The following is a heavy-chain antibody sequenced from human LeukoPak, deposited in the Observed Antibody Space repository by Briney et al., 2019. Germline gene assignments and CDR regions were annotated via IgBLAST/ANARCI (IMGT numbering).Heavy chain of an antibody. Sequence: GASVKVSCKVSGYTLTELSMHWVRQAPGKGLEWMGGFDPEDGETIYAQKFQGRVTMTEDTSTDTAYMELSSLRSEDTAVYYCATDRGLSGWPVEDYWGQGTLVTVSS. D-gene: IGHD6-19*01. V-gene: IGHV1-24*01. CDR2: FDPEDGET. J-gene: IGHJ4*02. CDR1: GYTLTELS. CDR3: ATDRGLSGWPVEDY.